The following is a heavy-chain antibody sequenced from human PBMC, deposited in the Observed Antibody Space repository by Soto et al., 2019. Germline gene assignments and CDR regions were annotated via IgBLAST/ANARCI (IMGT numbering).Heavy chain of an antibody. CDR1: GGTFSSYA. J-gene: IGHJ4*02. D-gene: IGHD3-22*01. V-gene: IGHV1-69*13. CDR3: ARSDSSGYYYGFDY. Sequence: SVKVSYKASGGTFSSYAISWVRQAPGQGLEWMGGIIPIFGTANYAQKFQGVVTITADESTSTAYMELSSLRSEDTAVYYCARSDSSGYYYGFDYWGQGTLVTVSS. CDR2: IIPIFGTA.